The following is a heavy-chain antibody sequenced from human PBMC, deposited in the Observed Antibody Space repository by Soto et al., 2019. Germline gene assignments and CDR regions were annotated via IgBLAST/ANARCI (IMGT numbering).Heavy chain of an antibody. CDR1: GYTFNTYG. Sequence: VASVKVSCKTSGYTFNTYGINWVRQAPGQGLELMGWIIAYDGKTTYAEKFQGRVTLTTDTSTSTAYMELRSLRSDDTAIYYCARDPHEFWTSYWFDPWGQGTPVTVSS. J-gene: IGHJ5*02. V-gene: IGHV1-18*01. CDR3: ARDPHEFWTSYWFDP. D-gene: IGHD3-3*01. CDR2: IIAYDGKT.